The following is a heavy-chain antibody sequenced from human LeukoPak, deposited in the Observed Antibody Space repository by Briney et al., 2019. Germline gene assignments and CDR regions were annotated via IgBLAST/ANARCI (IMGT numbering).Heavy chain of an antibody. CDR2: ISSSSSYI. D-gene: IGHD3-10*01. J-gene: IGHJ6*03. Sequence: GGSLRLSCAASGFTFSSYSMNWVRQAPGKGLEWVSSISSSSSYIYYADSVKGRFTISRDNAKNSLYLQMNSLRAEDTAVYHCAKDGREFYYYYYMDVWGKGTTVTVSS. V-gene: IGHV3-21*01. CDR1: GFTFSSYS. CDR3: AKDGREFYYYYYMDV.